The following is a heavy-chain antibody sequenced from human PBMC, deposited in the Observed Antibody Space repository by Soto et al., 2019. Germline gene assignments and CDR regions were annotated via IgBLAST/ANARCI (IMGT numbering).Heavy chain of an antibody. CDR1: GFTFSSYS. CDR3: AKDRASSLEGPS. CDR2: ISSSSSYI. J-gene: IGHJ4*02. D-gene: IGHD6-13*01. V-gene: IGHV3-21*04. Sequence: PGGSLRLSCAASGFTFSSYSMNWVRQAPGKGLEWVSSISSSSSYIYYADSVKGRFTISRDNAKNSLYLQMSSLRAEDTAVYYCAKDRASSLEGPSWGQGTLVTVSS.